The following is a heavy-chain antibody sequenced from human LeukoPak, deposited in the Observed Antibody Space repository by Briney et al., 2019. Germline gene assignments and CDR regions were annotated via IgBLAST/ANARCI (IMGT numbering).Heavy chain of an antibody. J-gene: IGHJ4*02. V-gene: IGHV4-61*02. CDR3: ARSGYSNFDY. CDR1: GGSLSSGSDY. D-gene: IGHD3-3*01. CDR2: IYASGST. Sequence: SETLSLTCTVSGGSLSSGSDYWSWIRQSAGKGLEWIGRIYASGSTNYDPSLKSRVTISVDTSKNQFSLKLSSVTAADTAVYYCARSGYSNFDYWGQGTLVTVSS.